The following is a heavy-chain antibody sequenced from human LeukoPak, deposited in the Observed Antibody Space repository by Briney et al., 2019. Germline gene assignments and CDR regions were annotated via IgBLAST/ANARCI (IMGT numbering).Heavy chain of an antibody. V-gene: IGHV3-64*01. J-gene: IGHJ4*02. Sequence: GGSLRLSCAASGFTFSTFAMQWVRQAPEKELEYVSGINTNGGTTYYANSVKGRFTISRDNPKNTLYLQMGSLRVEDTAVYYCARDGVATNDYWGQGTLVTVSS. CDR2: INTNGGTT. D-gene: IGHD5-24*01. CDR3: ARDGVATNDY. CDR1: GFTFSTFA.